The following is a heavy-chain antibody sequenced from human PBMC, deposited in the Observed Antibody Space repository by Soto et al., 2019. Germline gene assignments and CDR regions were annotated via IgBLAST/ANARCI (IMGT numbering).Heavy chain of an antibody. CDR1: GYTFTSYG. CDR3: ARVIWSGYSGYFDY. V-gene: IGHV1-18*01. CDR2: ISAYNGNT. J-gene: IGHJ4*02. D-gene: IGHD3-3*01. Sequence: ASVKVSCKASGYTFTSYGISWVRQAPGHGLEWMGWISAYNGNTNYAQKLQGRVTMTTDTSTSTAYMELRNLRSDDTALYYCARVIWSGYSGYFDYWGQGTLVTVSS.